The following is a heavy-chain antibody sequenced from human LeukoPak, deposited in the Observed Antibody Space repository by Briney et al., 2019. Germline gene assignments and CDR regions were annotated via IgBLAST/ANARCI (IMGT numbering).Heavy chain of an antibody. V-gene: IGHV1-69*05. CDR3: ARGGEGATVVSFDH. J-gene: IGHJ4*02. CDR1: GGTFSSYA. D-gene: IGHD4-23*01. CDR2: IIPIFGTA. Sequence: SVKVSCKASGGTFSSYAISWVRQAPGQGLEWMGGIIPIFGTANYAQKFQGRVTITTDESTSTAYMELSSLRSEDTAVYYCARGGEGATVVSFDHWGQGTLVTVSS.